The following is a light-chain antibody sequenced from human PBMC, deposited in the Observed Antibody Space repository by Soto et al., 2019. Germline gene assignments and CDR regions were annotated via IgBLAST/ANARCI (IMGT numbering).Light chain of an antibody. CDR1: QGISSY. V-gene: IGKV1-9*01. Sequence: DTQLTHTPSFLPASVEDRSTITSRASQGISSYLAWYQQKPGKAPKLLIYAASTLQSGVPSRFSGSGSGTEFTLTISSLQPEDFATYYCQQLNSYPLTFGGGTKVDI. J-gene: IGKJ4*01. CDR3: QQLNSYPLT. CDR2: AAS.